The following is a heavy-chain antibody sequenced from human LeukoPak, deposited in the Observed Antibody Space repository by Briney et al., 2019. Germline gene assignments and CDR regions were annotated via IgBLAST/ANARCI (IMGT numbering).Heavy chain of an antibody. J-gene: IGHJ4*02. CDR2: IKQDGSKK. D-gene: IGHD5-24*01. CDR3: TRVGYIDEGIDY. CDR1: GFPFSSYW. V-gene: IGHV3-7*04. Sequence: GGSLRLSCVASGFPFSSYWMTWVRQAPGKGLEWVANIKQDGSKKSYVDSVKGRFTISRDNARNSLYLRMNSLRAEDTAIYYCTRVGYIDEGIDYWGQGTLVTVSS.